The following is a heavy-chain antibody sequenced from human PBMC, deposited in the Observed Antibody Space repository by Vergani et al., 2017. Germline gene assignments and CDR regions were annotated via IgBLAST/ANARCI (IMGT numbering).Heavy chain of an antibody. D-gene: IGHD2-2*01. J-gene: IGHJ5*02. CDR1: GGSISSYY. V-gene: IGHV4-59*01. CDR3: ARDQGYCSSTSCPGWFDP. CDR2: IYYSGST. Sequence: QVQLQEPGPGLVKPSETLSLTCTVSGGSISSYYWSWIRQPPGKGLEWIGYIYYSGSTNYNPSLKSRVTISVDTSKNQFSLKLSSVTAADTAVYYCARDQGYCSSTSCPGWFDPWGQGTLVTVSS.